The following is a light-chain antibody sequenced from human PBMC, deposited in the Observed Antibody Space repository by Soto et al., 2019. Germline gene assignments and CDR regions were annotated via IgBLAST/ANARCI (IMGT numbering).Light chain of an antibody. Sequence: DFVMTQSPDSLAVSLGERATINCKSSQSVLYISDNKNYLAWYQQKPGQPPKLLIYWASTRESGVPDRFSGSGSGTDFTLTIGSLQAEDVAVYYCQQYYSTPHTFGQGTKLEIK. CDR1: QSVLYISDNKNY. CDR2: WAS. J-gene: IGKJ2*01. V-gene: IGKV4-1*01. CDR3: QQYYSTPHT.